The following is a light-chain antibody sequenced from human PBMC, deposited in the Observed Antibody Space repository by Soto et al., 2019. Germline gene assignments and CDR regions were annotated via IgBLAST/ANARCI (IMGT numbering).Light chain of an antibody. Sequence: EIVMTQSPATLSVSPGERATLSCRASQSVSSSYLAWYQQKPGQAPRLLIYDASNRATGIPARFSGSGSGTDFTLTISSLEPEDFAVYYCQQRGEWPPGATFGQGTRLEIK. J-gene: IGKJ5*01. CDR2: DAS. V-gene: IGKV3D-20*02. CDR1: QSVSSSY. CDR3: QQRGEWPPGAT.